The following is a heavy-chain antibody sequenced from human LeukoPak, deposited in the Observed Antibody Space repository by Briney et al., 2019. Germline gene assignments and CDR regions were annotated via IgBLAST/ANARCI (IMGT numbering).Heavy chain of an antibody. J-gene: IGHJ4*02. CDR2: IYYTGST. D-gene: IGHD3-22*01. Sequence: SETLSLTCTVSGGSISISTYYWGWIRQPPGKGLEWIGSIYYTGSTYYNPSLKSRLSISIDTSKNQFSLKLSSVTAADTAVYYCARADRSYDSSGYSDYWGQGTLVTVSS. CDR1: GGSISISTYY. V-gene: IGHV4-39*07. CDR3: ARADRSYDSSGYSDY.